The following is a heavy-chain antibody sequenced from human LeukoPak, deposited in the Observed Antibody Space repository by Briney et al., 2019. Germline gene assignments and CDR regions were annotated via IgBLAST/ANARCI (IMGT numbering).Heavy chain of an antibody. CDR1: DGSISSYY. CDR3: ARADDSSGYYYVGNYYYYYMDV. D-gene: IGHD3-22*01. Sequence: PSETLSLTCTVSDGSISSYYWSWIRQPPGKGLEWIGYIYYSGSTNYNPSLKSRVTISVDTSKNQFSLKLSSVTAADTAVYYCARADDSSGYYYVGNYYYYYMDVWGKGTTVTVSS. V-gene: IGHV4-59*01. CDR2: IYYSGST. J-gene: IGHJ6*03.